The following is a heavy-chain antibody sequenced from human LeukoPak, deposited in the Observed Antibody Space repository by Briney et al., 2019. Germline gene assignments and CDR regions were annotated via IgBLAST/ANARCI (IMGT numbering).Heavy chain of an antibody. CDR3: ARAPRDQWLVLNYFDY. CDR1: GFTFSSYA. V-gene: IGHV3-48*03. J-gene: IGHJ4*02. CDR2: ISSSGSTI. D-gene: IGHD6-19*01. Sequence: GGSLRLSCVASGFTFSSYAMSWVRQAPGKGPEWVSYISSSGSTIYYADSVKGRFTISRDNAKNSLYLQLNSLRAEDTAVYYCARAPRDQWLVLNYFDYWGPGTLVTVSS.